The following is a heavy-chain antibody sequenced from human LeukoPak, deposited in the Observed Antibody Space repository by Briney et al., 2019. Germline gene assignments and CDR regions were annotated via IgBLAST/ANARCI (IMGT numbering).Heavy chain of an antibody. CDR3: ARDSGTYYDFWSGYSYYFDY. D-gene: IGHD3-3*01. Sequence: ASVKVSCKASGYTFTGYYMHWVRQAPGQGLEWMGWINPNSGCTNYAQKFQGRVTMTRDTSISTAYMELSRLRSDDTAVYYCARDSGTYYDFWSGYSYYFDYWGQGTLVTVSS. V-gene: IGHV1-2*02. CDR1: GYTFTGYY. CDR2: INPNSGCT. J-gene: IGHJ4*02.